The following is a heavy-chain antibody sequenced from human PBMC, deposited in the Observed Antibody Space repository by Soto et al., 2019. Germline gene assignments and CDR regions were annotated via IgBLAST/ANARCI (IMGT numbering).Heavy chain of an antibody. V-gene: IGHV4-31*03. Sequence: SEALSLTCTVSGGSISSGGYYWSWIRQHPGKGLEWIGYIYYSGSTYYNPSLKSRVTISVDTSKNQFSLKLSSVTAADTAVYYCARGLRPDFDYWGQGTLVTVSS. J-gene: IGHJ4*02. CDR3: ARGLRPDFDY. D-gene: IGHD6-6*01. CDR1: GGSISSGGYY. CDR2: IYYSGST.